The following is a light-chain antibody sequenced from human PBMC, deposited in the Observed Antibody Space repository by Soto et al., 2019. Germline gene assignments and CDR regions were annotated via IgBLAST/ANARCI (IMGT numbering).Light chain of an antibody. CDR1: SSDVGSYNL. Sequence: QSALTQPASVSGSPGQSITISCTRTSSDVGSYNLVSWYQLHPGEAPKVIIYEVTKRPSGISNRFSGSKSGKTASLTVSGLQAEDEAEYFCCSYAGGTSVVVFGGGTKLTVL. CDR2: EVT. J-gene: IGLJ2*01. V-gene: IGLV2-23*02. CDR3: CSYAGGTSVVV.